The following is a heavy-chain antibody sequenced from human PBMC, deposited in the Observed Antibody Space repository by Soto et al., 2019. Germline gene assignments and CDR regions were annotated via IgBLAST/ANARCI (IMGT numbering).Heavy chain of an antibody. J-gene: IGHJ5*02. CDR3: ARRVKGTPGNYWFDP. V-gene: IGHV4-39*01. Sequence: QLQLQESGPGLVKPSETLSLTCTVSGGSISSSSYYWGWIRQPPGKGLEWIGSIYYSGSTYYNPSLKSRVTISVDTSKNQFSLKLSSVTAADTAVYYCARRVKGTPGNYWFDPWGQGTLVTVSS. CDR1: GGSISSSSYY. CDR2: IYYSGST. D-gene: IGHD1-1*01.